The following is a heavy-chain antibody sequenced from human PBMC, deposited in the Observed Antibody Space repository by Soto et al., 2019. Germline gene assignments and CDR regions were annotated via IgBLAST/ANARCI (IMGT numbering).Heavy chain of an antibody. D-gene: IGHD3-9*01. J-gene: IGHJ6*02. CDR1: GFTFSSYA. V-gene: IGHV3-23*01. CDR2: FSGSGDNT. Sequence: GGSLRLSCAASGFTFSSYAMSWVRQAPGKGLEWVSSFSGSGDNTDYADSVKGRFTMSRDNSKNTLYMQMNSLRAEDTAVYYCAKDRYDILTGYPIQYGMDVWGQGTTVTVSS. CDR3: AKDRYDILTGYPIQYGMDV.